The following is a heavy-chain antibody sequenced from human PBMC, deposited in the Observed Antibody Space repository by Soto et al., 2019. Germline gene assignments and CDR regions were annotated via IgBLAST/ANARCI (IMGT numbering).Heavy chain of an antibody. Sequence: QVQLQESGPGLVKPSGTLSLTCAVSGGSISSSNWWSWVRQPPGKGLEWIGEISHSGSTNYNPSLKSRVTISVDKAENQFSLKLTSVTAADTAVYYCAREPGSGRPRLEDCYYWGQGTLVTVSS. V-gene: IGHV4-4*02. J-gene: IGHJ4*02. D-gene: IGHD3-10*01. CDR2: ISHSGST. CDR3: AREPGSGRPRLEDCYY. CDR1: GGSISSSNW.